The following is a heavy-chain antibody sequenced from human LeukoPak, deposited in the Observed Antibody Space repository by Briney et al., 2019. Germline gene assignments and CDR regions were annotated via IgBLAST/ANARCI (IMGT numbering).Heavy chain of an antibody. CDR1: GGSISSSSYY. V-gene: IGHV4-39*01. CDR2: IYYSGST. Sequence: SETLSLTCTVSGGSISSSSYYWGWIRQPPGKGLEWIGSIYYSGSTYYNPSLKSRVTISVDTSKNQFSLKLSSVTAADTAVYYCVRVLGIAARPFDYWGQGTLVTVSS. J-gene: IGHJ4*02. D-gene: IGHD6-6*01. CDR3: VRVLGIAARPFDY.